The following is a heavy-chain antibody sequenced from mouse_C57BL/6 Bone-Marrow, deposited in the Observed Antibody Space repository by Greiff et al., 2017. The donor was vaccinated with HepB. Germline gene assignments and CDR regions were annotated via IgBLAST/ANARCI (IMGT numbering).Heavy chain of an antibody. Sequence: QVQLQQPGAELVKPGASVKLSCKASGYTFTSYWMHWVKQRPGRGLEWIGMIDPNSGGTKYNEKFKSKATLTVDKPSSTAYMQLSSLTSEDSAVYYCARERITTVVANWYFDVWGTGTTVTVSS. CDR2: IDPNSGGT. CDR3: ARERITTVVANWYFDV. J-gene: IGHJ1*03. CDR1: GYTFTSYW. V-gene: IGHV1-72*01. D-gene: IGHD1-1*01.